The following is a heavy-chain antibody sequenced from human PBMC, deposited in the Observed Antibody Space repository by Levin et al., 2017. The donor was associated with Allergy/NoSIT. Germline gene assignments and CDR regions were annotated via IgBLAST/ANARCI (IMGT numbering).Heavy chain of an antibody. V-gene: IGHV3-74*01. CDR2: INSDGSRT. D-gene: IGHD6-13*01. CDR3: ARAEAGTRNALDI. J-gene: IGHJ3*02. Sequence: GGSLRLSCATSGFTFSSNWMHWVRQAPGKGLVWVSRINSDGSRTNYADSVKGRFTISRDNAKNTMYLQMNSLRAEDTAIYYCARAEAGTRNALDIWGLGTMVTVSS. CDR1: GFTFSSNW.